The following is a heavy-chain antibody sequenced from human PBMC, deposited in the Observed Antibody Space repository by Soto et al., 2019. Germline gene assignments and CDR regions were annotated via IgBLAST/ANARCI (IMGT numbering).Heavy chain of an antibody. J-gene: IGHJ3*02. CDR3: ARDIRAYCGGDSYSPTNDAFDI. CDR1: GGTFSSYA. Sequence: SVKVSCKASGGTFSSYAISWVRQAPGQGLEWMGGIIPIFGTANYAQKFQGRVTITADESTSTAYMELSSLRSEDTAVYYCARDIRAYCGGDSYSPTNDAFDIWGQGTMVPVSS. CDR2: IIPIFGTA. V-gene: IGHV1-69*13. D-gene: IGHD2-21*02.